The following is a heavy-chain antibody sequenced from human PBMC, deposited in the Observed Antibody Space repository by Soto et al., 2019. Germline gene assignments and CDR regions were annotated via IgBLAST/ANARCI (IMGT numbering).Heavy chain of an antibody. CDR2: VVVGSGNT. J-gene: IGHJ3*02. V-gene: IGHV1-58*01. Sequence: WASVKVSCKASGFTFTSSAVQWVRQARGQRLEWIGWVVVGSGNTNYAQKFQERVTITRDMSTSTAYMELSSLRSEDTAVYYCAAGLDGAFDAFDIWGQGTMVTVSS. CDR3: AAGLDGAFDAFDI. CDR1: GFTFTSSA. D-gene: IGHD3-3*01.